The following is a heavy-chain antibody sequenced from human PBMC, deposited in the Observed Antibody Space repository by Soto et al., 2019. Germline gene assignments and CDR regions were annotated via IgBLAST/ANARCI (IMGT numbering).Heavy chain of an antibody. V-gene: IGHV3-66*01. CDR2: MYSTGGT. Sequence: EVQVVESGGGLVQPGGSLRLSCAASGFSVNKDFMSWVRQAPGKGLEWVSTMYSTGGTDYADSVRGRFTISKDNSKNTLDLQMNSLSAEDTAVYYCESSVSGYPYWGQGTLVTVSS. J-gene: IGHJ4*02. CDR3: ESSVSGYPY. D-gene: IGHD3-9*01. CDR1: GFSVNKDF.